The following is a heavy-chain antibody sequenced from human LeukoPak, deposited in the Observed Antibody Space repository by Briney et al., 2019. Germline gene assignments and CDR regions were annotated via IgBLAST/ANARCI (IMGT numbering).Heavy chain of an antibody. Sequence: PGGSLRLSCAASGFTFSSYAMHWVRQAPGKGLEWVAVISYDGSNKYYADSVKGRFTISRDNSKNTLYLQMNSLRAEDTAVYYCARDPGYSGYDPFDYWGQGTLVTVSS. CDR1: GFTFSSYA. CDR3: ARDPGYSGYDPFDY. V-gene: IGHV3-30-3*01. CDR2: ISYDGSNK. D-gene: IGHD5-12*01. J-gene: IGHJ4*02.